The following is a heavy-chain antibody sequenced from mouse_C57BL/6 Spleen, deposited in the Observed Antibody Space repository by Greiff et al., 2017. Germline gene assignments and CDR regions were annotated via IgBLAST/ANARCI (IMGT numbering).Heavy chain of an antibody. V-gene: IGHV5-12*01. CDR1: GFTFSDYY. Sequence: EVMLVESGGGLVQPGGSLKLSCAASGFTFSDYYMYWVRQTPETRLEWVAYISNGGGSTYYPDTVKGRFTISRDNAKNTLYLQMSRLKSEDTAMYYCARRDVWGTGTTVTVSS. CDR3: ARRDV. J-gene: IGHJ1*03. CDR2: ISNGGGST.